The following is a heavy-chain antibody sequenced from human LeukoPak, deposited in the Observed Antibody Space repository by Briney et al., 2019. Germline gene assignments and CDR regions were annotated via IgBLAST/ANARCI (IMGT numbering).Heavy chain of an antibody. D-gene: IGHD4-23*01. V-gene: IGHV3-30-3*01. CDR3: ARRGAVAGVDL. CDR1: GFTLSDFS. Sequence: GGSLRLSCVASGFTLSDFSMHWVRQAPGKGLERVAVISHDGNKEYYGVSVKGRFIISRNNFKNTLYLQMNSLRGGDTAVYYCARRGAVAGVDLWGQGTLVTVSS. CDR2: ISHDGNKE. J-gene: IGHJ5*02.